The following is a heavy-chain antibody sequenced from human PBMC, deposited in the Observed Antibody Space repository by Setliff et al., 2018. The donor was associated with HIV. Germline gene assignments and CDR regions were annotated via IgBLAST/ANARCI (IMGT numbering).Heavy chain of an antibody. CDR1: GHTFTNVD. V-gene: IGHV1-8*01. Sequence: ASVKVSCKASGHTFTNVDIQWLRRATGQGLEWMGWMNPNSGVSGYAQKFQGRVTMTRDTSISTAYMELSSLTSEDTGVYYCASGKGVGGVIITGGLDVWGKGTMVTVSS. J-gene: IGHJ6*04. CDR2: MNPNSGVS. D-gene: IGHD3-10*01. CDR3: ASGKGVGGVIITGGLDV.